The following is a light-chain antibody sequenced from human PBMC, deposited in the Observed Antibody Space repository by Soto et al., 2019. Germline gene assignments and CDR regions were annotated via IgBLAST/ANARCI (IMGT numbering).Light chain of an antibody. CDR3: YSYRGYYTRV. CDR1: SGDVGGYNF. CDR2: EVS. Sequence: QSVLTRPASVSGSPGQSITISCTGTSGDVGGYNFVSCYQQHPGRAPKLLIYEVSRRPSGVSNRFSGSKSGDTASLTISGLQAEDEADYYCYSYRGYYTRVFGTGTKVTVL. J-gene: IGLJ1*01. V-gene: IGLV2-14*01.